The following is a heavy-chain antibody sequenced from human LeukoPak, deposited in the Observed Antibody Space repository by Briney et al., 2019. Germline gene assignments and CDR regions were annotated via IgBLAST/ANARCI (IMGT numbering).Heavy chain of an antibody. CDR2: IAYDGSKT. CDR1: GFIFSSSS. V-gene: IGHV3-30*04. J-gene: IGHJ4*02. D-gene: IGHD3-10*01. CDR3: EREWFGESN. Sequence: TGGSLRLSCAPSGFIFSSSSMHWVRQSPGRGLEWLALIAYDGSKTYYTESVKGRFTISRDNFKNMLFLQMDSLSAEDTAMYYCEREWFGESNWGQGTPVIVSS.